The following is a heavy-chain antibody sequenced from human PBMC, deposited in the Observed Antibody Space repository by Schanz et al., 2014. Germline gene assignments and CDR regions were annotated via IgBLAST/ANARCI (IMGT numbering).Heavy chain of an antibody. V-gene: IGHV3-74*02. CDR2: INSDGTIT. CDR3: AKCIGWYGRCAFDI. CDR1: GLTLSTYW. Sequence: EVQLVESGGGLVQPGGSLRLSCTASGLTLSTYWIHWVRQAPGKGLVWVSRINSDGTITTYADSVRGRFTISRDNSKNTLYLQMNSLIAEDTAVYYCAKCIGWYGRCAFDIWGQGTMVTVSS. J-gene: IGHJ3*02. D-gene: IGHD6-19*01.